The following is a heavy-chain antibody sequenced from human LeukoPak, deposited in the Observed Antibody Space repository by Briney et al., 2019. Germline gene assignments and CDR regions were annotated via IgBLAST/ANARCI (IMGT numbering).Heavy chain of an antibody. J-gene: IGHJ3*02. CDR1: GGSFSGYY. D-gene: IGHD4-17*01. CDR3: ASLRGDYADAFDI. CDR2: INHSGST. Sequence: PSETLSLTCAVYGGSFSGYYWSWIRQPPGKGLEWIGEINHSGSTNYNPSLKSRVTISVDTSKNQFSLKLSSVTAADTAVYYCASLRGDYADAFDIWGQGTMVTVSS. V-gene: IGHV4-34*01.